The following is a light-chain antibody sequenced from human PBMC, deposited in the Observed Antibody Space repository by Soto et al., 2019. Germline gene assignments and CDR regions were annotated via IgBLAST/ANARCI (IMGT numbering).Light chain of an antibody. J-gene: IGKJ1*01. Sequence: DIVMTQSPDSLAVSLGERATINCKSSQSVLYSSNSKNYLAWYQQKPGQPPKLLINWASTRESGVPDRFSGSESGTDFALTISSLQAEDVAVYYCQQYYSTPWTFGQGTKVEIK. V-gene: IGKV4-1*01. CDR1: QSVLYSSNSKNY. CDR2: WAS. CDR3: QQYYSTPWT.